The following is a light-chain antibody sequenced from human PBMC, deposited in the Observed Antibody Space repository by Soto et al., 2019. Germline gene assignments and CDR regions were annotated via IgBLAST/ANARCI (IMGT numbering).Light chain of an antibody. Sequence: EIVLTQSPGTLSLSPGERATLSCRASQSVSSSYLAWYQQKPGQAPRLLIYGASSRATGIPDRFSGSGSGTDFTLTISRLEPEEFAVNYCQQYGSSPRDFGGGTKVEIK. V-gene: IGKV3-20*01. CDR3: QQYGSSPRD. CDR1: QSVSSSY. J-gene: IGKJ4*01. CDR2: GAS.